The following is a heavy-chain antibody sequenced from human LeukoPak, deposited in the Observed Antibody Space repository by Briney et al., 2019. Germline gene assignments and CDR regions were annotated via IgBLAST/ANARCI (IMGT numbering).Heavy chain of an antibody. CDR2: IYYSGSA. J-gene: IGHJ4*02. D-gene: IGHD3-22*01. CDR3: ARNGDYYEKSGYYYLFDF. Sequence: SETLSLACTVSGGSINNYYWSWIRQPPGKGLEYIGYIYYSGSANYNPSLKSRVTISVDPSKNQFSLKLSSVTAADTAVYYCARNGDYYEKSGYYYLFDFWGQGTLVTVSS. CDR1: GGSINNYY. V-gene: IGHV4-59*01.